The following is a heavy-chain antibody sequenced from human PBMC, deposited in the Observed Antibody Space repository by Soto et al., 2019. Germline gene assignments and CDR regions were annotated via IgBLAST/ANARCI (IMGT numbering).Heavy chain of an antibody. CDR1: GYSISSGYY. V-gene: IGHV4-38-2*02. CDR3: ARDSGIVVVPAATDAFDI. CDR2: IYHSGST. D-gene: IGHD2-2*01. J-gene: IGHJ3*02. Sequence: SQTLSLTCTVSGYSISSGYYWGWIRQPPGKGLEWIGSIYHSGSTYYNPSLKSRVTISVDTSKNQFSLKLSSVTAADTAVYYCARDSGIVVVPAATDAFDIWGQGTMVTVSS.